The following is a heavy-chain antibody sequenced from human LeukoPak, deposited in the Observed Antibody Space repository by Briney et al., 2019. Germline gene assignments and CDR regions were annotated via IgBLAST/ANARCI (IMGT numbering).Heavy chain of an antibody. CDR3: ARGDSGWYLGLGFDY. CDR1: GYSISSGFY. V-gene: IGHV4-38-2*02. J-gene: IGHJ4*02. Sequence: PSETLSLTCTVSGYSISSGFYWGWIRQPPGKGLEWIGSIYSSGSTYYNPSLKSRVTISVDTSKNQVSLKLRSVTAADTAVYYCARGDSGWYLGLGFDYWGQGTLVTVSS. D-gene: IGHD6-19*01. CDR2: IYSSGST.